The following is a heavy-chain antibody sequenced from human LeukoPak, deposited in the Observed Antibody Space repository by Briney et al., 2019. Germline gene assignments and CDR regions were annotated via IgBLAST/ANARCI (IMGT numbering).Heavy chain of an antibody. D-gene: IGHD5-18*01. CDR1: GGSISSYY. Sequence: SETLPLTCTVSGGSISSYYWSWIRQPPGKGLEWIGYIYYSGSTNYNPSLKSRVTISVDTSKNQFSLKLSSVTAADTAVYYCARVGGYSYGFNFDYWGQGTLVTVSS. CDR2: IYYSGST. V-gene: IGHV4-59*01. CDR3: ARVGGYSYGFNFDY. J-gene: IGHJ4*02.